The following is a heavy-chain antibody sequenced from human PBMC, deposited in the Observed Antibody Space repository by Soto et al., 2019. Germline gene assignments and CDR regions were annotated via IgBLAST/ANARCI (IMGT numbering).Heavy chain of an antibody. Sequence: QVQLVQSGAEVKKPGASVKVSCKASGYSFITYGISWVRQAPGQGLEWMGWISTYNPNTNYAQNLQGRVTMTTHTSTSIVCVELRSLTSDDTAVYYCARTIGQLVEDAYYYGMDVWGKGTTVTVSS. V-gene: IGHV1-18*01. CDR1: GYSFITYG. CDR3: ARTIGQLVEDAYYYGMDV. J-gene: IGHJ6*04. CDR2: ISTYNPNT. D-gene: IGHD6-13*01.